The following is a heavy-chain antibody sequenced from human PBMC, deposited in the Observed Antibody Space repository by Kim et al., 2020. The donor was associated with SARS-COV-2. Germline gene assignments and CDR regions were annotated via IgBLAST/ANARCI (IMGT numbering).Heavy chain of an antibody. J-gene: IGHJ4*02. CDR1: GYSFTSYW. D-gene: IGHD5-18*01. CDR3: ARRIKKRGYSYGNFDY. Sequence: GESLQISCKGSGYSFTSYWISWVRQMPGKGLEWMGRIDPSDSYTNYSPSFQGHVTISADKSISTAYLQWSSLKASDTAMYYCARRIKKRGYSYGNFDYWGQGTLVTVSS. CDR2: IDPSDSYT. V-gene: IGHV5-10-1*01.